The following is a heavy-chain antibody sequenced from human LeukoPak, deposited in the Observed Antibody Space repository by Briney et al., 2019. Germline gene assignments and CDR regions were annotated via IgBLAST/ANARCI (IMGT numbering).Heavy chain of an antibody. CDR1: GFTFSSYG. D-gene: IGHD2/OR15-2a*01. J-gene: IGHJ4*02. Sequence: GGSLRLSCAASGFTFSSYGMHWVRQAPGKGLEWVAALSHDGNNEFYADSVKGRFTISRDNSKNTLYLQMNSLRAEDTAVYYCARGGFLDYWGQGTLVTVSS. V-gene: IGHV3-30*03. CDR3: ARGGFLDY. CDR2: LSHDGNNE.